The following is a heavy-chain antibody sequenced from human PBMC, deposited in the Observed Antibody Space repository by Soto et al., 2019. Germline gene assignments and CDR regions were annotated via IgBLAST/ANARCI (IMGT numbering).Heavy chain of an antibody. D-gene: IGHD2-2*01. V-gene: IGHV1-3*01. J-gene: IGHJ5*02. CDR1: GYTFTSYA. CDR2: INANNGNT. CDR3: ARTGVYCSSTSCSGFDP. Sequence: SVKVSCTASGYTFTSYAMHWVRQAPGQRLEWMGWINANNGNTNYSQKFQGRVTMTRNTSISTAYMELSNLRSEDTAVYYCARTGVYCSSTSCSGFDPWGQGTLVTVSS.